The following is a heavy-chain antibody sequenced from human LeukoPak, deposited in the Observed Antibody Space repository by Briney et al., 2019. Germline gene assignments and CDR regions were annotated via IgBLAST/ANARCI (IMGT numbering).Heavy chain of an antibody. CDR3: ARLVYGGNWFFEL. Sequence: SETLSLTCTVSGGSISSGSHYWSWIWQPPGRGLEWVGRIAISGSTNYNPSLTVRVNISVDTSKNQFSLKLSSVTAADTAVYYCARLVYGGNWFFELWGRGTLVTVSS. J-gene: IGHJ2*01. CDR2: IAISGST. V-gene: IGHV4-61*02. CDR1: GGSISSGSHY. D-gene: IGHD4-23*01.